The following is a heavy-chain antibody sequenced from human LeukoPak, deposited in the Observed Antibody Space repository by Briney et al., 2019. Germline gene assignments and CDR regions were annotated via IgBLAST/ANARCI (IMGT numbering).Heavy chain of an antibody. V-gene: IGHV3-74*01. CDR3: ARDGTFTGSNNYYYIDV. CDR1: GFTFSSYW. J-gene: IGHJ6*03. Sequence: GGSLRLSCAASGFTFSSYWMHWVRQTPGKGLIYISRINNDGSSANYADFVKGRFTISRDNAKSTLYLEMKNLRAEDTAVYYCARDGTFTGSNNYYYIDVWGKGTTVTISS. CDR2: INNDGSSA. D-gene: IGHD1-14*01.